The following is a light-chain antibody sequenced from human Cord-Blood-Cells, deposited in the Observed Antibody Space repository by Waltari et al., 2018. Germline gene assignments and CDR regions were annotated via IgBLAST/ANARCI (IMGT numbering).Light chain of an antibody. V-gene: IGLV2-14*03. CDR3: SSYTSSSTYV. Sequence: QSALTQPASVSGSPGQSSTISCTGTSRDVGGYNYVSCYQQHPGKAPKLMIYDVSTRPSGVSNRFSGSKSGNTASLTNSGLQAEDEADYYCSSYTSSSTYVFGTGTKVTVL. J-gene: IGLJ1*01. CDR1: SRDVGGYNY. CDR2: DVS.